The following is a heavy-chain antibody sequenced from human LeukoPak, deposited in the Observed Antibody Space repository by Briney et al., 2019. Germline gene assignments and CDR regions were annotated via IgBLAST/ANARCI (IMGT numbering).Heavy chain of an antibody. CDR1: GGSISGYY. Sequence: SETLSLTCTVSGGSISGYYWSWIRQPPGKGPEWIGYIYYSGSTNYNPSLQRRVTISVDTSKNQFSLKMNSVTAADTAVYYCARLASSGWSHCDYWGQGTLVTVSS. J-gene: IGHJ4*02. CDR2: IYYSGST. V-gene: IGHV4-59*08. D-gene: IGHD6-19*01. CDR3: ARLASSGWSHCDY.